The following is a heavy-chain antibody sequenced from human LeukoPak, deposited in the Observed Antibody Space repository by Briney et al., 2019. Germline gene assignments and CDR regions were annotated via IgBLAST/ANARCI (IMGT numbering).Heavy chain of an antibody. CDR1: GGSISSYY. J-gene: IGHJ6*02. V-gene: IGHV4-59*08. CDR2: IYYSGST. Sequence: PSETLSLTCTVSGGSISSYYWSWIRQPPGKGLEWIGYIYYSGSTNYNPSLKSRVTISVDTSKNQFSLKLSSVTAVDTAVYYCARLRMITGAQWNYYYGMDVWGQGTTVTVSS. CDR3: ARLRMITGAQWNYYYGMDV. D-gene: IGHD3-16*01.